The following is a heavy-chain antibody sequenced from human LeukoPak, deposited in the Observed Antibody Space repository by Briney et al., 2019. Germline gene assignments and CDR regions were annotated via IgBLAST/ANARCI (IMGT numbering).Heavy chain of an antibody. J-gene: IGHJ4*02. CDR3: ARAYYYESSGPPETSGYFDY. CDR2: INTNTGNP. CDR1: GYTFTRYA. Sequence: GASVKVSCKASGYTFTRYAMNWVRQAPGQGLEWMGWINTNTGNPTYAQGFTGRFVFSLDTSFSTAYLQISSLKAEDTAVYYCARAYYYESSGPPETSGYFDYWGQGTLVTVSS. D-gene: IGHD3-22*01. V-gene: IGHV7-4-1*02.